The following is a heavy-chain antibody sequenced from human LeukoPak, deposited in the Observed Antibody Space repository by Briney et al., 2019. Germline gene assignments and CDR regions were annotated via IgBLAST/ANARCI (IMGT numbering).Heavy chain of an antibody. CDR3: ARDGCGGSCFHYYYNYMDV. CDR1: SGSISSSNYY. CDR2: ISTIGIT. V-gene: IGHV4-61*02. D-gene: IGHD2-15*01. Sequence: SQTLSLTCTVYSGSISSSNYYWSWIRQPAGKGLEWIGRISTIGITNYNPSLNSRVTISIDTSKNQFSLKLSSVTAADTAVYYCARDGCGGSCFHYYYNYMDVWGKGTTVTISS. J-gene: IGHJ6*03.